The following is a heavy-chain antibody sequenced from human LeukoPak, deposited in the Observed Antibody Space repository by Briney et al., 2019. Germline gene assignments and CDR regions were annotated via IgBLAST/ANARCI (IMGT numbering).Heavy chain of an antibody. CDR1: GFTFSRSW. D-gene: IGHD2-15*01. J-gene: IGHJ5*02. Sequence: PGGSLRLCCAASGFTFSRSWMHWVRQAPGKGLVWVSRVNSDGSTTRYADSVKGRFTISRDNAKNTLYLQMNSLRAEDTAVYYCARRSGGSAWFDPWGQGTLVTVSS. V-gene: IGHV3-74*01. CDR3: ARRSGGSAWFDP. CDR2: VNSDGSTT.